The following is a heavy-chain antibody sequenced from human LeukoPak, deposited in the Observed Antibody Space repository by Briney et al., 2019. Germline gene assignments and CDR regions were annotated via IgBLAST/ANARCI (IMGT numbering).Heavy chain of an antibody. CDR3: AKAMTKGPPFDY. D-gene: IGHD3-22*01. J-gene: IGHJ4*02. CDR2: TSDSGGSI. CDR1: GFIFRDYA. V-gene: IGHV3-23*01. Sequence: GGSLRLSCAASGFIFRDYAMSWVRQAPGKGLEWVSATSDSGGSIYYADSVKGRFTISRDNSKNTLYLQMNSLRAEDTAVYYCAKAMTKGPPFDYWGQGTLVTVSS.